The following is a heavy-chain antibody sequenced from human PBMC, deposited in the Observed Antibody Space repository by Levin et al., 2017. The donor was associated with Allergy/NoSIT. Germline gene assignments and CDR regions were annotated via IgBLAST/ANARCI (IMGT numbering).Heavy chain of an antibody. CDR3: ARGSYSGTSLFDY. CDR2: IASSTTSM. V-gene: IGHV3-48*02. D-gene: IGHD1-26*01. J-gene: IGHJ4*02. Sequence: LSLTCAASGFTFGTYSMNWVRQAPGKGLEWVSYIASSTTSMYYADSVRGRFTVSRDNAKNSLYLQMNSLRDEDTAIYYCARGSYSGTSLFDYWGQGTLVTVSS. CDR1: GFTFGTYS.